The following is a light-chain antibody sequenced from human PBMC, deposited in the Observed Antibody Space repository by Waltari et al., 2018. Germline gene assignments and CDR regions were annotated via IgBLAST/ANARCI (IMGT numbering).Light chain of an antibody. CDR2: DDT. CDR1: SSNIGAGYD. CDR3: HSYDTTLRGGV. V-gene: IGLV1-40*01. J-gene: IGLJ3*02. Sequence: QSVLTQPPSVSGAPGQRVTISCTGSSSNIGAGYDVHWYQQLPGTAPKLLIYDDTNRPSGVPDRFSCSKSGTSASLAITGLQAEDEADYYCHSYDTTLRGGVFGGGTKLTVL.